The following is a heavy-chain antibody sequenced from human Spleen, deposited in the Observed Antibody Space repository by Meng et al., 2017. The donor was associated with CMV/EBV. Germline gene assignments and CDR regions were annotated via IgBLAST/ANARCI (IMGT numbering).Heavy chain of an antibody. Sequence: SETLSLTCAVYGGSFSGYYWSWIRQPPGKGLEWIGEINHSGSTNYNPSLKSRVTISVDTSKNQFSLKLSSVTAADTAVYYCASTKFGELSLRGMDVWGQGTTVTVSS. CDR3: ASTKFGELSLRGMDV. D-gene: IGHD3-10*01. J-gene: IGHJ6*02. V-gene: IGHV4-34*01. CDR2: INHSGST. CDR1: GGSFSGYY.